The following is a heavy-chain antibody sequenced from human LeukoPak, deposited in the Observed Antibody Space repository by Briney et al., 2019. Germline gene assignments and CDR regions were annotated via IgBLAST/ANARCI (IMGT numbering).Heavy chain of an antibody. CDR1: GGSISSGGYS. J-gene: IGHJ4*02. CDR3: ARGSDYYDSSGYLDY. V-gene: IGHV4-30-4*07. CDR2: IYYSGST. Sequence: SETLSLTCAVSGGSISSGGYSWSWIRQPPGKGLEWIGYIYYSGSTYYNPSLKSRVTISVDTSKNQFSLKLSSVTAADTAVYYCARGSDYYDSSGYLDYWGQGTLVTVSS. D-gene: IGHD3-22*01.